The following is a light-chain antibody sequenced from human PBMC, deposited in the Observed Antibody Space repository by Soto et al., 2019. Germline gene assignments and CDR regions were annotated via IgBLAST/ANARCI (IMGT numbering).Light chain of an antibody. CDR2: EVN. CDR3: SSYAGSNNLV. J-gene: IGLJ2*01. V-gene: IGLV2-8*01. Sequence: QSALTQPPSASGSPGQSVTISCTGTSSDIGFYNYVSWYQQHPGKAPKLMIYEVNKRPSGVPDRFSGSKSGNTASLTVSGLQGEDEADYYYSSYAGSNNLVFGGGTKLTVL. CDR1: SSDIGFYNY.